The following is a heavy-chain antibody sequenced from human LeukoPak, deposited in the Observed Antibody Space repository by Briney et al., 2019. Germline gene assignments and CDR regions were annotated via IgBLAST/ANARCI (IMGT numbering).Heavy chain of an antibody. CDR2: INHSGST. V-gene: IGHV4-34*01. D-gene: IGHD3-10*01. CDR1: GDFFRGYY. J-gene: IGHJ4*02. Sequence: SETLSLTCAVWGDFFRGYYWSWLRQPPGKGREGLGEINHSGSTKYNPSLKSPVPISVETSKNQSFLKTSPVTAADTAVYYCARKGPFGELFGYYFDYWAQGTLVTVSS. CDR3: ARKGPFGELFGYYFDY.